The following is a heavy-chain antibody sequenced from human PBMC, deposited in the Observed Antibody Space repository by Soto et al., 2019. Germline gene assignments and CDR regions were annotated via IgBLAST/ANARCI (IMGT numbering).Heavy chain of an antibody. J-gene: IGHJ6*02. Sequence: SETLSLTCTVSGGSISSSSYYWGWIRQPPGKGLEWIGSIYYSGSAYYNPSLKSRVTISVDTPKNQFSLKLSSVTAADTAVYYCARSNTVTTYGMDVWGQGTTVTVSS. CDR3: ARSNTVTTYGMDV. CDR1: GGSISSSSYY. D-gene: IGHD4-17*01. CDR2: IYYSGSA. V-gene: IGHV4-39*01.